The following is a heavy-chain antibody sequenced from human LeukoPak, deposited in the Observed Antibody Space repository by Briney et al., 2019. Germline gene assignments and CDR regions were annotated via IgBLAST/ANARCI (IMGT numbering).Heavy chain of an antibody. CDR3: ARGWGYFDY. CDR1: GGSFSGYY. CDR2: INHSGST. J-gene: IGHJ4*02. V-gene: IGHV4-34*01. D-gene: IGHD3-16*01. Sequence: PSETLSLTCAVYGGSFSGYYWSWIRQPPGKGLESMGEINHSGSTNYNPSLKSRLTISVDTSKNQFSLKLSSVTAADTAVYYCARGWGYFDYWGQGTLVTVSS.